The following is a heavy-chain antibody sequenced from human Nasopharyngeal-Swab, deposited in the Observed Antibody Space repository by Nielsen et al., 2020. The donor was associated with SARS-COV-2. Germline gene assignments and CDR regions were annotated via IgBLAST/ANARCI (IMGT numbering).Heavy chain of an antibody. J-gene: IGHJ6*03. CDR3: AKDGRVDIVATGYYYYYYMDV. D-gene: IGHD5-12*01. CDR1: GFTFSSYG. V-gene: IGHV3-30*18. CDR2: ISYDGSNK. Sequence: GGSLRLSCAASGFTFSSYGMHWVRQAPGKGLEWVAVISYDGSNKYNADSVKGRFTISRDNSKNTLYLQMNSLRAEDTAVYYCAKDGRVDIVATGYYYYYYMDVWGKGTTVTVSS.